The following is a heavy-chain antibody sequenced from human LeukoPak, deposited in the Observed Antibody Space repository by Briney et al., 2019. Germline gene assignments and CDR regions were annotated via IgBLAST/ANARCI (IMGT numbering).Heavy chain of an antibody. J-gene: IGHJ4*02. V-gene: IGHV4-34*01. D-gene: IGHD1-26*01. CDR2: INHSGST. CDR1: GGSFSGYY. Sequence: SETLSLTCAVYGGSFSGYYSSWIRQPPGKGLEWIGEINHSGSTYYNPSLKSRVTISVDTSKNQFSLKLSSVTAADTAVYYCARAAIVGAAPYYFDYWGQGTLVTVSS. CDR3: ARAAIVGAAPYYFDY.